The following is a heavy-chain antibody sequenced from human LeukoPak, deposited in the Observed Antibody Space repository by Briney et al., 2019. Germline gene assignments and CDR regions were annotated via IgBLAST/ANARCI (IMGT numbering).Heavy chain of an antibody. J-gene: IGHJ4*02. D-gene: IGHD5-24*01. V-gene: IGHV1-69*05. CDR2: IIPIFGTA. CDR1: GDTFSRYS. CDR3: ATQLDGYNFIFDY. Sequence: SVKVSCKASGDTFSRYSISWVRQAPGQGLEWVGGIIPIFGTANYPRKLQGRVTITTDESTRTAYMELSSLRSEDTAVYYCATQLDGYNFIFDYWGQGTPVTVSS.